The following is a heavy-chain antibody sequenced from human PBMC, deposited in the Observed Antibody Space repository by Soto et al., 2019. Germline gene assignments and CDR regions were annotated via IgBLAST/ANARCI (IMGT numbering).Heavy chain of an antibody. CDR2: ISNDGNKR. D-gene: IGHD3-16*01. Sequence: LRLSGIVFGFTCRNQGMHWFRQAPGKGLEWMAVISNDGNKRYYADSVNGRFTISIDNAQKTVYVQMDSLRDEDTAMYYWAKDAPPGGVGSFGPWGQGT. CDR3: AKDAPPGGVGSFGP. CDR1: GFTCRNQG. V-gene: IGHV3-30*18. J-gene: IGHJ5*02.